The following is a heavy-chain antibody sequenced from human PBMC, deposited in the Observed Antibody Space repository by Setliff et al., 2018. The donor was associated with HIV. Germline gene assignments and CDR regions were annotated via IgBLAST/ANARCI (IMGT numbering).Heavy chain of an antibody. V-gene: IGHV5-51*01. D-gene: IGHD3-3*01. CDR2: IYPADSDT. CDR3: ARQPTDTSGYNNWFDS. CDR1: GNMFTNNW. Sequence: PGESLKISCQGLGNMFTNNWIAWVRQMPGKGLEWMGIIYPADSDTTYNPSFQGQVTISADKSISTAYLQWSTLKASDTAMYYCARQPTDTSGYNNWFDSWGQGTLVTVSS. J-gene: IGHJ5*01.